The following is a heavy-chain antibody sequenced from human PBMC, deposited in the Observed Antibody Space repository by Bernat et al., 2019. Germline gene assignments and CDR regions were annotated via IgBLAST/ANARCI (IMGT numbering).Heavy chain of an antibody. J-gene: IGHJ1*01. Sequence: QVQLVESGGGVVQPGRSLRLSCAASGFTFSSYAMHWVRQAPGKGLEWVAVISYDGSNKYYADSVKGRFTISRDNSKNTLYLQMNSLRAEDTAVYYCAHIGYCSGGSCLGEPTEYFQHWGQGTLVTVSS. CDR3: AHIGYCSGGSCLGEPTEYFQH. V-gene: IGHV3-30*14. D-gene: IGHD2-15*01. CDR1: GFTFSSYA. CDR2: ISYDGSNK.